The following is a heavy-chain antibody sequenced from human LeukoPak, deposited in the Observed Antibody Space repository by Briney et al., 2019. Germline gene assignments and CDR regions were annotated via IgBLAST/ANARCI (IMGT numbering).Heavy chain of an antibody. Sequence: AEALSLTCTVSGYSIISGYTWGWVRQPPGKGPEWVGITHHSGATYYSPSLRSRVTMSIDTSKNQFSLRLRSVTAADTAVYYCARVPGAYYDTLIGFGSGWFDPWGQGILVSVSS. CDR1: GYSIISGYT. CDR3: ARVPGAYYDTLIGFGSGWFDP. D-gene: IGHD3-9*01. CDR2: THHSGAT. J-gene: IGHJ5*02. V-gene: IGHV4-38-2*02.